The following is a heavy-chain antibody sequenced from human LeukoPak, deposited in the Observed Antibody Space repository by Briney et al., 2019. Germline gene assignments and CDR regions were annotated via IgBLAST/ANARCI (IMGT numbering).Heavy chain of an antibody. D-gene: IGHD2-15*01. CDR1: GFTFSSYS. V-gene: IGHV3-21*01. J-gene: IGHJ6*03. CDR2: ISSSSSYI. CDR3: ARDGSLWEGYYYYYMDV. Sequence: GGSLRLSCAASGFTFSSYSMNWVRQAPGKGLEWVSSISSSSSYIYYADSVKGRFTISRDNAKNSLYLQMNSLRAEDTAVYYCARDGSLWEGYYYYYMDVWGKGTTVTVSS.